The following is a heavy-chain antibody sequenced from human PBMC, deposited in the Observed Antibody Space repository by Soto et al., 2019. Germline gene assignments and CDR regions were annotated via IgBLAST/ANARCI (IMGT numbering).Heavy chain of an antibody. CDR3: ARGGGYTYGTAGV. J-gene: IGHJ6*02. CDR1: GYTFTSYY. Sequence: GASVKLSCKACGYTFTSYYMHWARQAPGQGLEWMGIINPSAGNSTVYADSVKGRFTISRDNANNTLYLQLNSLRAEDTAVYYCARGGGYTYGTAGVWGQGTTVTVSS. D-gene: IGHD5-18*01. V-gene: IGHV1-46*04. CDR2: INPSAGNST.